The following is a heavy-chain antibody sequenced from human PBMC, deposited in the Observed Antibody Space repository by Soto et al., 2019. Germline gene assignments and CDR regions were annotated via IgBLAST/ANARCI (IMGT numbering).Heavy chain of an antibody. CDR1: GFDFSDYR. D-gene: IGHD1-1*01. J-gene: IGHJ3*01. Sequence: QVLLVESGGGVVQPGRSLRLSCAASGFDFSDYRMHWVRQAPGTGLEWGGAISQDGTEKFYGESTLGRFTISRDNSERTLSLQMDSLRPEDTAVYFCAKIISRGTGDAFHVWGQGTKVSVSS. CDR3: AKIISRGTGDAFHV. CDR2: ISQDGTEK. V-gene: IGHV3-30*18.